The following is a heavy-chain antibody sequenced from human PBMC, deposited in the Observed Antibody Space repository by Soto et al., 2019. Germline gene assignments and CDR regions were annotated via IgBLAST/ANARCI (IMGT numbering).Heavy chain of an antibody. J-gene: IGHJ3*01. D-gene: IGHD2-15*01. Sequence: QVQLVQSGAEVKKPGSSVKVSCKASGGSFRREAINWLRQAPGQGPEWMGNILPFFGTADYAQKFQGRVTLTADMSTTTVYMDLNSLRVEDTAAYYCVRGHEFGGNSDAFHVWGQGTTVIVSS. CDR1: GGSFRREA. CDR2: ILPFFGTA. V-gene: IGHV1-69*14. CDR3: VRGHEFGGNSDAFHV.